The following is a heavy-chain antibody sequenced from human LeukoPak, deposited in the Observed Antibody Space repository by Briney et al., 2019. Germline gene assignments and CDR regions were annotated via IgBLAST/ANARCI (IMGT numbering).Heavy chain of an antibody. D-gene: IGHD3-10*01. CDR2: IKQDGSEK. Sequence: GGSLRLSCAASGFPFSSYWMSWVRQAPGKGLEWVANIKQDGSEKYYVDSVKGRFTISRDNAKNSLYLQMNSLRAEDTAVYYCARLVFRDWFDPWGQGTLVTVSS. J-gene: IGHJ5*02. CDR3: ARLVFRDWFDP. CDR1: GFPFSSYW. V-gene: IGHV3-7*01.